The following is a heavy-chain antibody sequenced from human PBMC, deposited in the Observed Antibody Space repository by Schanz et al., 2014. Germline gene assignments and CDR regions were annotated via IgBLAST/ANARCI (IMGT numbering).Heavy chain of an antibody. CDR2: INAHTGNT. CDR3: ARVHIATYHYNSPGAFDI. CDR1: GYIFGSHG. Sequence: QVPLVQSGAEVRKPGASVKVSCKASGYIFGSHGMTWVRQAPGQGPELMGWINAHTGNTQYAQKFQGRVNMTRDTVTTTVHLELTRLRTDDTAIYYCARVHIATYHYNSPGAFDIWGQGTRVTVSS. J-gene: IGHJ3*02. V-gene: IGHV1-18*01. D-gene: IGHD3-10*01.